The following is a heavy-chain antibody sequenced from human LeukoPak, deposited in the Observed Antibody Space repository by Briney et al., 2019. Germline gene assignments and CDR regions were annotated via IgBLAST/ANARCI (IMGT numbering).Heavy chain of an antibody. Sequence: PGGSLRLSCAASGFTFSSYAMHWVRQAPGKGLEWVAVISYDGSNTYYADSMKGRFTISRDNSKNTLYLQMNSLRAEDTAVYYCARVTITIFGAIDYWGQGTLSLSPQ. CDR2: ISYDGSNT. CDR1: GFTFSSYA. D-gene: IGHD3-3*01. V-gene: IGHV3-30-3*01. J-gene: IGHJ4*02. CDR3: ARVTITIFGAIDY.